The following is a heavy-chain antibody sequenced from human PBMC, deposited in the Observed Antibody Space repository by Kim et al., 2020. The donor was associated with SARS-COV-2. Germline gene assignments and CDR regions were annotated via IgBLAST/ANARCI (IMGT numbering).Heavy chain of an antibody. Sequence: SPSLKSRLTITKDTSKNQVVLTMTNMDPVDTATYYCAHRRSGWHGNWFDPWGQGTLVTVSS. V-gene: IGHV2-5*01. CDR3: AHRRSGWHGNWFDP. D-gene: IGHD6-19*01. J-gene: IGHJ5*02.